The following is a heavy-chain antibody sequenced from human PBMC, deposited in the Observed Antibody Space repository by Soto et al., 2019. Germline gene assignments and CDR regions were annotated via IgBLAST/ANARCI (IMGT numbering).Heavy chain of an antibody. CDR2: IHPNGRSS. Sequence: GGSLRLSCAASGFSFSNSYMHWVRQAPGKGLEYVSAIHPNGRSSYYVDSVRGRFTIFRDNSKNTLYLQMGSLRAEDMAVYYCARGVYFASGLYYFDSSGQGTLVTVSS. V-gene: IGHV3-64*02. CDR3: ARGVYFASGLYYFDS. CDR1: GFSFSNSY. J-gene: IGHJ4*02. D-gene: IGHD3-10*01.